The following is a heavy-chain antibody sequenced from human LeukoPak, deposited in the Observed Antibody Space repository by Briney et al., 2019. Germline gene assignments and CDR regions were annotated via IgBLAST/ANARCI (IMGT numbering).Heavy chain of an antibody. CDR3: ARGPRSYMSYYYYYYMDV. CDR1: GYTFTSYY. V-gene: IGHV1-46*01. Sequence: GASVKVSCKASGYTFTSYYMHWVRQAPGQGLEWMGIINPSGGSTSYAQKFQGRVTMTRDTSTSTVYMELSSLRSEDTAVYYCARGPRSYMSYYYYYYMDVWGKGTTVTISS. CDR2: INPSGGST. J-gene: IGHJ6*03.